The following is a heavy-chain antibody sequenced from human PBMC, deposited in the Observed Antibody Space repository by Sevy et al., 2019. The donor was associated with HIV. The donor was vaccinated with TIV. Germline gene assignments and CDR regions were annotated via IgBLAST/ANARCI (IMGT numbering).Heavy chain of an antibody. CDR1: GFTFDDYA. CDR2: ISWNSGSI. D-gene: IGHD2-2*02. Sequence: GGSLRLSCAASGFTFDDYAMHWVRQAPGKGLEWVSGISWNSGSIGYADSVKGRFTISRDNAKNSLYLQMNSLRAEDTALYYCAKAAGGCSSTSCYTDYYYGMDVWGQGTTVTVSS. V-gene: IGHV3-9*01. J-gene: IGHJ6*02. CDR3: AKAAGGCSSTSCYTDYYYGMDV.